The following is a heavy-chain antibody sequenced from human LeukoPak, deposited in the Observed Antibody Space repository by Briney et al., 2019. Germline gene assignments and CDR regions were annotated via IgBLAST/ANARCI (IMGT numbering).Heavy chain of an antibody. CDR3: ARDLRSGGYSYVFDY. CDR1: GGSISSSSHY. Sequence: PSETLSLTCTVPGGSISSSSHYWGWIRQPPGKGLEWIGSMYYSGSTYYNPSLKSRVTISVDTSKNQFSLKLSSVTAADTAVYYCARDLRSGGYSYVFDYWGQGTLVTVSS. D-gene: IGHD5-18*01. J-gene: IGHJ4*02. CDR2: MYYSGST. V-gene: IGHV4-39*07.